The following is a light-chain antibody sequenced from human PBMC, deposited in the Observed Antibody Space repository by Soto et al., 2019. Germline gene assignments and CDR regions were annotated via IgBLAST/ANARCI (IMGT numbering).Light chain of an antibody. CDR1: SNDVGGYNY. Sequence: QSALTQPASVSGSPGQSITISCTGTSNDVGGYNYVSWYQQHPGKAPKLMIYEVSNRPSGLSNRFSGSKSGNTASLTISGLQAEDEADYYCSSYTSSSRWVFGGGTKLTVL. CDR2: EVS. V-gene: IGLV2-14*01. J-gene: IGLJ3*02. CDR3: SSYTSSSRWV.